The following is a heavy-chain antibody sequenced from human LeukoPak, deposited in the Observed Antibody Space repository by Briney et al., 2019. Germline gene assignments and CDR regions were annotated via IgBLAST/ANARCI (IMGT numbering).Heavy chain of an antibody. CDR2: IYHSGST. D-gene: IGHD4-17*01. CDR1: GGSISSSNW. J-gene: IGHJ4*02. CDR3: ARYDYGDYVVDY. V-gene: IGHV4-4*02. Sequence: SGTLFLTCAVSGGSISSSNWWSWVRQPPGQGLEWIGEIYHSGSTNYNPSLKSRVTISVDTSKNQFSLKLSSVTAADTAVYYCARYDYGDYVVDYWGQGTLVTVSS.